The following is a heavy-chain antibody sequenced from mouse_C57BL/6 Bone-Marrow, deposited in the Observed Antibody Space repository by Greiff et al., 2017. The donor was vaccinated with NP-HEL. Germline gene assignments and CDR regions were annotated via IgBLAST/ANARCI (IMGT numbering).Heavy chain of an antibody. CDR2: INPSTGGT. Sequence: VQLQQSGPELVKPGASVKISCKASGYSFTGYYMNWVKQSPEKSLEWIGEINPSTGGTTYNQKFKAKATLTVDKSSSTAYMQLKSLTSEDSAVYYCANSWDWYFDVWGTGTTVTVSS. CDR1: GYSFTGYY. V-gene: IGHV1-42*01. CDR3: ANSWDWYFDV. J-gene: IGHJ1*03.